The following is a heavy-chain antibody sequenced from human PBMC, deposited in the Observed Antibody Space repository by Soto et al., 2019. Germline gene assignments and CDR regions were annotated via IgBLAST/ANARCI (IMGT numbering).Heavy chain of an antibody. Sequence: QVQLVQSGAEVKKPGSSVRVSCKASGGSFSYYAISWVRQALGQGLEWMGGIIPFSAAANYAQKFQGRVTITADESTRMVYMELSSLRPEDTAVYYCARSGEAYYDVLTGSYKGSWFDPWGQGTLVTVSS. V-gene: IGHV1-69*01. J-gene: IGHJ5*02. D-gene: IGHD3-9*01. CDR3: ARSGEAYYDVLTGSYKGSWFDP. CDR1: GGSFSYYA. CDR2: IIPFSAAA.